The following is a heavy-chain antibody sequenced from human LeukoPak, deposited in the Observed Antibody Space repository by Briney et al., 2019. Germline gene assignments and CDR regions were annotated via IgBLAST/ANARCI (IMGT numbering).Heavy chain of an antibody. Sequence: GGSLRLSCAASGFTFSSYSMNWVRQAPGKGREWVSSISSSSSYIYYADSVKGRFTISRDNAKNSLYLQMNSLRAEDTAVYYCARVPTDYYDSSGYYYAHDYWGQGTLVTVSS. CDR1: GFTFSSYS. J-gene: IGHJ4*02. D-gene: IGHD3-22*01. CDR2: ISSSSSYI. CDR3: ARVPTDYYDSSGYYYAHDY. V-gene: IGHV3-21*01.